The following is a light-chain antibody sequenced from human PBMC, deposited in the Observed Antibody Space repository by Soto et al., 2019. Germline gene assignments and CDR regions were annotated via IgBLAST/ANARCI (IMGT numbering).Light chain of an antibody. CDR2: AAS. J-gene: IGKJ2*01. CDR3: LQDYNYPYT. CDR1: QGIKTD. Sequence: AIQMTQSPSSLSASVGDRVTITCRASQGIKTDVAWYQQKPGKAPKLLIYAASSLQGGVPPRFSGSGSGTDFTLTISSLQPEDFATYYCLQDYNYPYTFGQGTTLEIK. V-gene: IGKV1-6*01.